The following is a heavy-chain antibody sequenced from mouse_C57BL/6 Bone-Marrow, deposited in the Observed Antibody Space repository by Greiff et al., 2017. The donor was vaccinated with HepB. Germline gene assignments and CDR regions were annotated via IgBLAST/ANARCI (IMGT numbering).Heavy chain of an antibody. CDR1: GFTFSDYY. CDR3: ARHGSSSEYFDV. V-gene: IGHV5-12*01. Sequence: EVQLVESGGGLVQPGGSLKLSCAASGFTFSDYYMYWVRQTPEKRLEWVAYISNGGGSTYYPDTVKGRFTISRDNAKNTLYLQMSRLKSEDTAMYYCARHGSSSEYFDVWGTGTTVTVSS. J-gene: IGHJ1*03. D-gene: IGHD1-1*01. CDR2: ISNGGGST.